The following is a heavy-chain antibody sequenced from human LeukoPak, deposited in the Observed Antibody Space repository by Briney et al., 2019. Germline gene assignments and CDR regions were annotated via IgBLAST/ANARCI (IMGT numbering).Heavy chain of an antibody. CDR1: GYSFTTYR. Sequence: GESLKISCKGSGYSFTTYRIGWVRQLPGKGLEWMGVVSPGDSDTRYSPSFQGQVTISADKSISTAYLQWSSLKASDTAMYYCARHLDDSSGYYYRTMYYFDYWGQGTLVTVSS. CDR3: ARHLDDSSGYYYRTMYYFDY. V-gene: IGHV5-51*01. CDR2: VSPGDSDT. J-gene: IGHJ4*02. D-gene: IGHD3-22*01.